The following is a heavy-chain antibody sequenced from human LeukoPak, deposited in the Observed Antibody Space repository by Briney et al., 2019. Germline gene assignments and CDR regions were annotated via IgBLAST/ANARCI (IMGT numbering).Heavy chain of an antibody. CDR2: IYPGDSDT. CDR3: ARHGLGGSGSYSRY. CDR1: GYSFTTYW. D-gene: IGHD1-26*01. Sequence: GESLKISCKGSGYSFTTYWIGWVRQMPGKGLEWMGIIYPGDSDTTYSPAFQGQVTISVDKSVNTAYQQWSSLKPSDTAVYYCARHGLGGSGSYSRYWGQGTLVTVSS. V-gene: IGHV5-51*01. J-gene: IGHJ4*02.